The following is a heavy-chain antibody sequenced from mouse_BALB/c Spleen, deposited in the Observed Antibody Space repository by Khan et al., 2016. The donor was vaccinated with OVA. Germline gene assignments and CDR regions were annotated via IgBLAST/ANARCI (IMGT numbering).Heavy chain of an antibody. Sequence: QMQLEESGPGLVVPSQSLSITCTVSGFSLTSFGVYWVRQPPGKGLEWLGVIWADGSTNYNSALMSRLSISKDNSKSQVFLEMNSLQTDDTAMYYCARDGYYFDYWGQGTTLTVSS. CDR1: GFSLTSFG. CDR3: ARDGYYFDY. CDR2: IWADGST. V-gene: IGHV2-9*02. J-gene: IGHJ2*01. D-gene: IGHD2-2*01.